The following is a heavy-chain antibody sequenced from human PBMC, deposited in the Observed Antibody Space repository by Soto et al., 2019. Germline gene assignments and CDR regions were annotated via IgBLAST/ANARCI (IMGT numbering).Heavy chain of an antibody. J-gene: IGHJ4*02. D-gene: IGHD1-26*01. CDR1: GRSMPLSNW. CDR2: AHLSGRT. Sequence: QVQLQESGPRLVKPSGTLSLTCTDSGRSMPLSNWWNWVRHSPGKGLEGIGEAHLSGRTNYNPSLKSRVTIVVDKSKNHFPLKLSSVTAADQAVYYCARSEATGLDYWGQGTLVTVSS. V-gene: IGHV4-4*02. CDR3: ARSEATGLDY.